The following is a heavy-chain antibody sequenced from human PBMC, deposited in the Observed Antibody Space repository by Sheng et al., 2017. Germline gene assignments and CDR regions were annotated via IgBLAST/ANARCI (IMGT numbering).Heavy chain of an antibody. Sequence: QVQLVQSGAEVKKPGASVKVSCKASGYTFTGYYMHWVRQAPGQGLEWMGWINPNSGGTNYAQKFQGRVTMTRDTSISTAYMELSRLRSDDTAVYYCARFYKNRGYYYGMDVWGQGTTVTVSS. CDR2: INPNSGGT. D-gene: IGHD1-20*01. J-gene: IGHJ6*02. CDR3: ARFYKNRGYYYGMDV. V-gene: IGHV1-2*02. CDR1: GYTFTGYY.